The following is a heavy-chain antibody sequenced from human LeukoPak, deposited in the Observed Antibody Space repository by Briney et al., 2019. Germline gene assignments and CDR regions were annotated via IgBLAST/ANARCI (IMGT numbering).Heavy chain of an antibody. CDR3: ARGQDIVVVPAAYDY. CDR1: GGSFSGYY. J-gene: IGHJ4*02. Sequence: SETLSLTCAVYGGSFSGYYWSWIRQPPGKGLEWIGEINHSGSTNYNPSPKSRVTISVDTSKNQFSLKLSSVTAADTAVYYCARGQDIVVVPAAYDYWGQGTLVTVSS. V-gene: IGHV4-34*01. CDR2: INHSGST. D-gene: IGHD2-2*01.